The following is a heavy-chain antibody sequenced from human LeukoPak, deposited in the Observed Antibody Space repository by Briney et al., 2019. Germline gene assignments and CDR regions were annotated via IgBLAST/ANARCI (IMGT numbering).Heavy chain of an antibody. J-gene: IGHJ4*02. Sequence: GASVKVSCKASGYTFTFYYMHWVRQAPGQGLEWMGIINPSGGNTSYAQKFQGRVTMTRDTSISTAYMELSRLRSDDTAVYYCARGKLYTLLFDYRGQGTLVTVSS. V-gene: IGHV1-46*01. CDR2: INPSGGNT. CDR1: GYTFTFYY. D-gene: IGHD1-7*01. CDR3: ARGKLYTLLFDY.